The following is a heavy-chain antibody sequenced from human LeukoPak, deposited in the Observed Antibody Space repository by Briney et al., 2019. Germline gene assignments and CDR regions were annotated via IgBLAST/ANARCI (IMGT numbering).Heavy chain of an antibody. Sequence: PSETLSLTCPFSGGSISSSSYYWGWIRQPRGKGREWIGSIYYSGSTYYNPSLKGRVTISVDTSKNQFSLKLSSVTAEDTAVYYCAIYGDYGGLQDYWGQGTLVTVSS. CDR3: AIYGDYGGLQDY. V-gene: IGHV4-39*01. J-gene: IGHJ4*02. CDR1: GGSISSSSYY. CDR2: IYYSGST. D-gene: IGHD4-17*01.